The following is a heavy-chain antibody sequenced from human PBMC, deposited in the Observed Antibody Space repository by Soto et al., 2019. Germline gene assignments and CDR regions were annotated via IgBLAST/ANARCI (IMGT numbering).Heavy chain of an antibody. CDR2: ISGSGSRT. Sequence: EVQLLESGGGLVQPGGSLRLSCATSGFTFSNSAMSWVRQAPGKGLEWVSAISGSGSRTFYADSAKGRFTISRDNSKNTLYVQMNSLRDEDTAVYYCTRETSSGWDWGQGTLVTVSS. D-gene: IGHD6-19*01. CDR1: GFTFSNSA. V-gene: IGHV3-23*01. CDR3: TRETSSGWD. J-gene: IGHJ4*02.